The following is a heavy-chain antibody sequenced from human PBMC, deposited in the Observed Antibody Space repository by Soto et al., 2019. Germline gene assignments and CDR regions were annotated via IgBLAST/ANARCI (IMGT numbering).Heavy chain of an antibody. CDR3: ASSLLGGYSSSWYVSPFDY. CDR1: GYTITRYY. V-gene: IGHV1-46*01. Sequence: ASVKVSCKASGYTITRYYMHWVRQAPGQGLEWMGIINPSGGSTSYAQKFQGRVTMTRDTSTSTVYMELSSLRSEDTAVYYCASSLLGGYSSSWYVSPFDYWGQGTLVTVSS. D-gene: IGHD6-13*01. CDR2: INPSGGST. J-gene: IGHJ4*02.